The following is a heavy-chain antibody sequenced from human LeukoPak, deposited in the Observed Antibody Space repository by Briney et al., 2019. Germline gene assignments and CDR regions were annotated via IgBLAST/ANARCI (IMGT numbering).Heavy chain of an antibody. CDR1: GFTFSSYS. Sequence: GGSLRLSCAASGFTFSSYSMNWVRQAPGKGLEWVSYISSSISTIYYADAVTVRFPISRDNAKTSLYLQMNSLRAEDTAVYYCARDTGDYNAFDIWGQGTMVTVSS. D-gene: IGHD4-17*01. CDR3: ARDTGDYNAFDI. J-gene: IGHJ3*02. CDR2: ISSSISTI. V-gene: IGHV3-48*01.